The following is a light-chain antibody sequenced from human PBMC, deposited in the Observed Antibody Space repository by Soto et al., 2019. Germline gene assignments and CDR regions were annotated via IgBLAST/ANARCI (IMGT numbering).Light chain of an antibody. CDR2: GAS. V-gene: IGKV1-27*01. J-gene: IGKJ3*01. CDR1: QGISNY. Sequence: DIQMTQSPSSLSASVGDRVSITCRASQGISNYLAWYQQKPGKVPKLLIYGASTLQSGVPSRFSGSGYGTDFSLTISSLQPEDVATYYCQKYDNGPFTFGPGTKVDMK. CDR3: QKYDNGPFT.